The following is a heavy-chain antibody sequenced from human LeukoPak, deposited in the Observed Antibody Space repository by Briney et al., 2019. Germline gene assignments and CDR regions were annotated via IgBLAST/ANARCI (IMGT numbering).Heavy chain of an antibody. CDR3: TTDPHSGSLKRVDY. CDR1: GFTFSSYG. V-gene: IGHV3-15*01. J-gene: IGHJ4*02. D-gene: IGHD1-26*01. CDR2: IKSKTDGGTT. Sequence: PGGSLRLSCAASGFTFSSYGMHWVRQAPGKGLEWVGRIKSKTDGGTTDYAAPVKGRFTISRDDSKNTLYLQMNSLKTEDTAVYYCTTDPHSGSLKRVDYWGQGTLVTVSS.